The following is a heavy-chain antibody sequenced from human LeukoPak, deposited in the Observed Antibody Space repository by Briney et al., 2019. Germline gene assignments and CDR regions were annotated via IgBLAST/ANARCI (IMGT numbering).Heavy chain of an antibody. CDR3: ASRPGADIGPLDY. D-gene: IGHD2-2*01. V-gene: IGHV3-23*01. J-gene: IGHJ4*02. CDR2: ITGSGGRT. CDR1: GFTLRSYA. Sequence: GGSLRLSCARSGFTLRSYAMSWVRHTPGKGLERVSSITGSGGRTYYADAVKGRFTISRDNSKNTLYLQMNSPRADETAVYYCASRPGADIGPLDYWGQGTLVSVSS.